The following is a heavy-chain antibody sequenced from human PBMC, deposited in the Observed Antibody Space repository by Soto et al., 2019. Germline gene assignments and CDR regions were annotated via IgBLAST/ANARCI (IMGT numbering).Heavy chain of an antibody. Sequence: QVQLVESGGGVVQPGRSLRLSCAASGFTFSSYALHWVRQAPGKGLEWVAIISYDGGKKYYADSVKGRFTISRDNSENTLYVQINSLRPEDTAVYYCARDDMGGPYLIEYGGQGTLVTVSS. CDR3: ARDDMGGPYLIEY. J-gene: IGHJ4*02. CDR2: ISYDGGKK. V-gene: IGHV3-30-3*01. CDR1: GFTFSSYA. D-gene: IGHD1-26*01.